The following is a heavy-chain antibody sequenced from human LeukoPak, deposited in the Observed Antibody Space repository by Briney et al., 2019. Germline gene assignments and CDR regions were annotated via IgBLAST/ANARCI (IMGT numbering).Heavy chain of an antibody. V-gene: IGHV3-23*01. D-gene: IGHD3-22*01. CDR2: ICGNGHQT. J-gene: IGHJ4*02. Sequence: GGSLRLSCSASGFAFSRFAMTWVRHLPGKGLGWVSPICGNGHQTYYGDSVKGRFSVSRDNSKNILYLQMDSLRADDSALYYCAKDANYYDSSGFFIPFDYWGQGTLVTVSS. CDR3: AKDANYYDSSGFFIPFDY. CDR1: GFAFSRFA.